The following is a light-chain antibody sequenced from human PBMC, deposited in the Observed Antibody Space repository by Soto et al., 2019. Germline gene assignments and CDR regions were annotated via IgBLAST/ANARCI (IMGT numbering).Light chain of an antibody. Sequence: EIVMTQSPATLSVSPGERATLSCRASQSVNSNLAWYRQKPGQAPRLLISDASTRATGVPARFSGSESGTDFPLTSSRLQSEDSGIYYCQQYNFWPPLTFGGGTKVEIK. J-gene: IGKJ4*01. CDR2: DAS. V-gene: IGKV3-15*01. CDR1: QSVNSN. CDR3: QQYNFWPPLT.